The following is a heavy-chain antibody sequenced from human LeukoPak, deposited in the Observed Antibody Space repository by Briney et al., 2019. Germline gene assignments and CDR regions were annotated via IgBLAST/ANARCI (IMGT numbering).Heavy chain of an antibody. Sequence: SETLSLTCAVYGGSFSGYYWSWIRQPPGKGLERIGEINHSGSTNYNPSLKSRVTISVDTSKNQFSLKLSSVTAADTAVYYCARGSNYSDYWGQGTLVTVSS. CDR2: INHSGST. V-gene: IGHV4-34*01. CDR3: ARGSNYSDY. J-gene: IGHJ4*02. CDR1: GGSFSGYY.